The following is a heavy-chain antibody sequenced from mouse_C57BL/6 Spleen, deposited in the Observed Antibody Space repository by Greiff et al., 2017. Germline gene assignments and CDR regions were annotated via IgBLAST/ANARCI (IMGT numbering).Heavy chain of an antibody. V-gene: IGHV14-4*01. Sequence: VQLQQSGAELVRPGASVKLSCTASGFNIKDDYMHWVKQRPEQGLAWIGWIDPENGDTEYASKFQGRAPITSDTSSNTAYLQLSNLTSEDTAGYYCTQLRFDYWGQGTTLTVSS. J-gene: IGHJ2*01. D-gene: IGHD1-1*01. CDR1: GFNIKDDY. CDR2: IDPENGDT. CDR3: TQLRFDY.